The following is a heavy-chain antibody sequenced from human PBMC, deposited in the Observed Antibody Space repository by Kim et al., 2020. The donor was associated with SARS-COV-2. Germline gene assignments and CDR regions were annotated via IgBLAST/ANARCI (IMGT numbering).Heavy chain of an antibody. CDR1: AFTFTNFA. Sequence: GGSLRLSCAASAFTFTNFAMSWVRQAPGKGLEWVAVILGSDDVTHYAGSVNGRFAISRDKSKNTLYLQMNSLRAEDTAIYYCAMESVIATGGLDYWGQGTLVTVSS. CDR3: AMESVIATGGLDY. CDR2: ILGSDDVT. J-gene: IGHJ4*02. D-gene: IGHD2-21*01. V-gene: IGHV3-23*01.